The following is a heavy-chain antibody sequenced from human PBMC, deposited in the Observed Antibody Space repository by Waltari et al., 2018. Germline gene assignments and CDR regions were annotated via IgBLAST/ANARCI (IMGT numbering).Heavy chain of an antibody. J-gene: IGHJ6*02. D-gene: IGHD2-2*01. Sequence: EVQLWESGGGLVQPGGSLRLSCVASGFPFSNFAMSWVRQAPGKGLEWVSSIAGSGGPTFYADSVKGRFAISRDNSKNTLYLQMNSLRADDTAVYYCTKEDCSSARCYGAVDVWGQGTTVTVS. CDR2: IAGSGGPT. V-gene: IGHV3-23*01. CDR3: TKEDCSSARCYGAVDV. CDR1: GFPFSNFA.